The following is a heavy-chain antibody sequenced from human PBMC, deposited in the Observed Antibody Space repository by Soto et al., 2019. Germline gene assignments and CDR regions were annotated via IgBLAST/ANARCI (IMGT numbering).Heavy chain of an antibody. J-gene: IGHJ6*01. Sequence: GWCXGLSSTAPILTFGSYWGHVFRHAQGKGLVFVSDINVDGTETWYADSVKGRFTISSDNDKKTLYLHMTGLRVDDTGVHHCARDKEVIMPTDGMAVRGQGPTVTVYS. CDR3: ARDKEVIMPTDGMAV. V-gene: IGHV3-74*01. CDR2: INVDGTET. CDR1: ILTFGSYW. D-gene: IGHD1-1*01.